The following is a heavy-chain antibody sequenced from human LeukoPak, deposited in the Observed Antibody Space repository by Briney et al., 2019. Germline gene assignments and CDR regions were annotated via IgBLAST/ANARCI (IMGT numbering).Heavy chain of an antibody. CDR1: GYSFSDYY. Sequence: ASVKVSCKASGYSFSDYYMHWVRQAPGQGLEWMGWINPRTGGTNYAQKFKDRVTMTRDTSIRIVYMELIRLKSDDTAVYYCVKDSVISGWAAGFYFDYWGQGSLVTVSS. V-gene: IGHV1-2*02. D-gene: IGHD6-19*01. CDR2: INPRTGGT. J-gene: IGHJ4*02. CDR3: VKDSVISGWAAGFYFDY.